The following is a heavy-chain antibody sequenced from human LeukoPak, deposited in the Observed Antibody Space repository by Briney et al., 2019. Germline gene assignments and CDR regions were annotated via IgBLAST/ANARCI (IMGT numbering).Heavy chain of an antibody. D-gene: IGHD2/OR15-2a*01. CDR1: GSTLTPFG. Sequence: PAGTLSLPGTVLGSTLTPFGWPGCPQTPGKGLEWIGDINLTGNTNYKSSLTDYTPSLKSPVTRSVDSSQTQLSLKLTSVTAAATAVYRFVKSSNIGTAYNYCIDVWGKGIPVTVSS. CDR3: VKSSNIGTAYNYCIDV. CDR2: INLTGNT. J-gene: IGHJ6*03. V-gene: IGHV4-34*08.